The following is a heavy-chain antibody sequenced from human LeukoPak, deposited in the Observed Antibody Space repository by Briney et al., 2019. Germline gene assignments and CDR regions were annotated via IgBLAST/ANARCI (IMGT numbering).Heavy chain of an antibody. J-gene: IGHJ4*02. CDR2: ISYDGSNK. Sequence: GRSLRLSCAASGFTFSSYAMHWVRQAPGKGLEWVAVISYDGSNKYYADSVKGRFTISRDNSKNTLYLQMNSLRAEDTAVYYRARYLVPGIVVVMNLDYWGQGTLVTVSS. D-gene: IGHD3-22*01. CDR1: GFTFSSYA. V-gene: IGHV3-30-3*01. CDR3: ARYLVPGIVVVMNLDY.